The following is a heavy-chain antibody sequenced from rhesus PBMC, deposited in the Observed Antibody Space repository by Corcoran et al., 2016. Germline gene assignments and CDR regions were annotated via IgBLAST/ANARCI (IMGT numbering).Heavy chain of an antibody. V-gene: IGHV3S11*01. D-gene: IGHD4-23*01. CDR2: IKNKADGGTA. J-gene: IGHJ4*01. CDR3: TRRGVTRALDY. CDR1: GFTFSNYW. Sequence: EVQLVESGGGLVQPGGSLRLSCAASGFTFSNYWMSWVRQAPGKGVEWVGFIKNKADGGTAAYAESVKGRFNISRDDSKDTLYLQMNSLKTEDTAVYYCTRRGVTRALDYWGQGVLVIVSS.